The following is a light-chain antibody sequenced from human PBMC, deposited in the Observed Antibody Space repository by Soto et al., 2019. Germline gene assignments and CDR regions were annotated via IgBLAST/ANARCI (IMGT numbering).Light chain of an antibody. J-gene: IGLJ2*01. CDR3: CSFASSNIVL. CDR1: SSDVGSYNL. CDR2: EVT. Sequence: QSALTQPASVSGSPGQSITISCTGTSSDVGSYNLVSWYQQHPGEAPKLMIYEVTKRPSGVSNRFSGSKSDNTASLTISGLQPEDEAEYFCCSFASSNIVLFGGGTKVTVL. V-gene: IGLV2-23*02.